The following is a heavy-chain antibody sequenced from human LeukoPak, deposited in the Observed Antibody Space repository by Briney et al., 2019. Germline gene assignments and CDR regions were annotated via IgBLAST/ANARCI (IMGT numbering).Heavy chain of an antibody. J-gene: IGHJ4*02. V-gene: IGHV3-30*02. D-gene: IGHD3-3*01. CDR3: ARDFWSGYYAGY. Sequence: GGSLRLSCAASGFTFSNYGMHWVRQAQGKGLEWVAFSRSDAKGEYYADSVKGRFTISRDNSKNTLYLQMNSLRPDDTALYYCARDFWSGYYAGYWGQGTLVTVSS. CDR2: SRSDAKGE. CDR1: GFTFSNYG.